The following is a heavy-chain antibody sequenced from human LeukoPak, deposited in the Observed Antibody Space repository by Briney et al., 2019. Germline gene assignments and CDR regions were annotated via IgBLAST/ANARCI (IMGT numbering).Heavy chain of an antibody. Sequence: GGSLRLSCAASGFTFSSYWMSWVRQAPGKGLEWVAVIWYDGSNKYYADSVKGRFTISRDNAKNSLYLQMNSLRAEDTAVYYCARDDFVVAATCMDVWGQGTTVTVSS. J-gene: IGHJ6*02. V-gene: IGHV3-33*08. D-gene: IGHD2-15*01. CDR3: ARDDFVVAATCMDV. CDR2: IWYDGSNK. CDR1: GFTFSSYW.